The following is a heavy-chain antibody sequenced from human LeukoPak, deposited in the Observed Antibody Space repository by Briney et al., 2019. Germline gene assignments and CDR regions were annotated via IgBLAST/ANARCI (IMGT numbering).Heavy chain of an antibody. D-gene: IGHD3-3*01. CDR1: GFTFSSYS. J-gene: IGHJ4*02. V-gene: IGHV3-7*01. CDR2: IKEDGSEK. Sequence: GGSLRLSCAASGFTFSSYSMNWVRQAPGKGLEWVANIKEDGSEKYYVDSVKGRFAISRDNAQNSLYLQMNSLGTEDTAVYYCATWSGAHHKTFDDWGQGTLVTVSS. CDR3: ATWSGAHHKTFDD.